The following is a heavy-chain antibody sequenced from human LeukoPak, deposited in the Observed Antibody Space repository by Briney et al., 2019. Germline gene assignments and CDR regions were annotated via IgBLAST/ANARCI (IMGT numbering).Heavy chain of an antibody. V-gene: IGHV3-23*01. CDR3: AKEGSTVRAGQYFDY. CDR1: GFAFSNYD. Sequence: AGSLTLSCAASGFAFSNYDMSWVRQAPGKGLEWISNISGSGGNTYYADSVKSRFSISRDNSKTPLYLQMNTVRAEDTAVYYCAKEGSTVRAGQYFDYWGKGALVTVSS. J-gene: IGHJ4*02. D-gene: IGHD4-17*01. CDR2: ISGSGGNT.